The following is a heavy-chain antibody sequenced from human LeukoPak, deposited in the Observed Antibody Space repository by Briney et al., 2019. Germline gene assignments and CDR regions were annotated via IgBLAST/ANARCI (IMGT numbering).Heavy chain of an antibody. CDR2: IYPSGNT. CDR1: GGSISSYS. CDR3: ARDSVVFGS. V-gene: IGHV4-30-2*01. J-gene: IGHJ4*02. Sequence: SETLSLTCTVSGGSISSYSWSWIRRPPGKGLEWIGNIYPSGNTYYNPSLESRVTMSIDRSQNQFSLKLRSVTAADTAVYYCARDSVVFGSWGQGTLVTVSS.